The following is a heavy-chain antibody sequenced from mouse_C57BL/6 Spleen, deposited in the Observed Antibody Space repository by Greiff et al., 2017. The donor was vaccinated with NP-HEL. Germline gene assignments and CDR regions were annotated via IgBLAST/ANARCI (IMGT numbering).Heavy chain of an antibody. Sequence: QVQLQQPGAELVMPGASVKLSCKASGYTFTSYWMHWVKQRPGQGLEWIGEIDPSDSYTNYNQKFKGKSTLTVDKSSSTAYMQLSSLTSEDSAFYYCARSLYDGPPLDYWGQGTTLTVSS. CDR3: ARSLYDGPPLDY. J-gene: IGHJ2*01. V-gene: IGHV1-69*01. CDR2: IDPSDSYT. D-gene: IGHD2-3*01. CDR1: GYTFTSYW.